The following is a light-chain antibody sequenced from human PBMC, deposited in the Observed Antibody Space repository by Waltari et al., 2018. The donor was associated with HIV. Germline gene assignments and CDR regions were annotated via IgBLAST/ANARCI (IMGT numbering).Light chain of an antibody. V-gene: IGKV3-20*01. CDR1: QSVSSSY. Sequence: EIVLTQSPGTLSLSPGERATLSCRASQSVSSSYLAWYQQKPGQAPRLLIYDASSRATGIPDRFSGSGSGTDFTLTISRLEPEDFAVYYCQQYDRSPVTFGQGTKVEIK. CDR3: QQYDRSPVT. J-gene: IGKJ1*01. CDR2: DAS.